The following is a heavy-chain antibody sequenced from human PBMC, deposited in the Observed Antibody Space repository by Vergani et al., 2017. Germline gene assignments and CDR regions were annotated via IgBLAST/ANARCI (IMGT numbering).Heavy chain of an antibody. CDR3: ARGWGSYYGSGSYYRWFDP. J-gene: IGHJ5*02. CDR2: INHSGST. Sequence: QVQLQQWGAGLLKPSETLSLTCAVYGGSFSGYYWSWIRQPPGKGLEWIGEINHSGSTNYNPSLKSRVTISVDMSKNQFSLKLSSVTAADTAVYYCARGWGSYYGSGSYYRWFDPWGQGTLVTVSS. CDR1: GGSFSGYY. D-gene: IGHD3-10*01. V-gene: IGHV4-34*01.